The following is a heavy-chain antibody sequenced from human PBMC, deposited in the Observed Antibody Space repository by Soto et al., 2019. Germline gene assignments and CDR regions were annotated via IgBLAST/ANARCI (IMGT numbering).Heavy chain of an antibody. D-gene: IGHD6-19*01. Sequence: GESLKISCKGSGYSFTSYWIGCVRQVPGKGLEWMGIIYTGDSDTRYSPSFQGQVTISADKSISTAYLQWSSLKASDTAIYYCAIRGASQWLKFWGQGTLVTVSS. CDR3: AIRGASQWLKF. CDR1: GYSFTSYW. CDR2: IYTGDSDT. V-gene: IGHV5-51*01. J-gene: IGHJ4*02.